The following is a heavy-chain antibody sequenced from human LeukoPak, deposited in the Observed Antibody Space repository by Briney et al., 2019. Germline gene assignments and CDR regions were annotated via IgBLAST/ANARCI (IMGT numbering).Heavy chain of an antibody. CDR2: IYPGDSDT. D-gene: IGHD2-15*01. CDR3: ARHGRLGYCSGGSCYANDDAFDI. V-gene: IGHV5-51*01. J-gene: IGHJ3*02. Sequence: GESLKISCKGSGYSFTSYWIGWVRQMPGKGLEWMVIIYPGDSDTRYSPSFQGQVTISADKSISTAYLQWSSLKASDTAMYYCARHGRLGYCSGGSCYANDDAFDIWGQGTMVTVSS. CDR1: GYSFTSYW.